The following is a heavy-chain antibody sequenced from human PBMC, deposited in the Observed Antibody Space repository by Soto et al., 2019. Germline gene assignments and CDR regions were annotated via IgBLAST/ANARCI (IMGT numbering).Heavy chain of an antibody. CDR2: VSGNGTVT. V-gene: IGHV3-23*01. J-gene: IGHJ4*02. CDR1: GFTFGNYA. CDR3: AKVPASLKTFDY. Sequence: EVQLLDSGGGLAQPGGSLRLSCAASGFTFGNYAMNWVRQAPGKGLEWVSTVSGNGTVTYYADSVKGRFTISRDNSRSTLYLQMNNLRAEDTAIYFCAKVPASLKTFDYWGQGTLATVSS. D-gene: IGHD2-2*01.